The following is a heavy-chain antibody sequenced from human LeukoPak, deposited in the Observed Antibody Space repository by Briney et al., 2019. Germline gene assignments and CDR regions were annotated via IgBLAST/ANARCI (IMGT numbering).Heavy chain of an antibody. J-gene: IGHJ4*02. CDR2: IYCSGST. CDR1: GGSISSYF. D-gene: IGHD3-10*01. CDR3: ARAAVRGVVNY. Sequence: PSETLSHTCTVSGGSISSYFLSWIRQPPGKGLEWIGYIYCSGSTNYNPSLKSRVTISVDTSKNQFSLKLSSVTAADTAVYYCARAAVRGVVNYWGQGTLVTVSS. V-gene: IGHV4-59*01.